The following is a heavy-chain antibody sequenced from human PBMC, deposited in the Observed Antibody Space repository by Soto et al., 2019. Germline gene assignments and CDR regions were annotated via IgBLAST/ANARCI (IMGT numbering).Heavy chain of an antibody. CDR3: ARDPLDPIYYYYGMDV. V-gene: IGHV4-30-4*08. CDR2: IYYSGST. CDR1: GHSISNSDYF. D-gene: IGHD2-2*03. Sequence: SETLSLTCTVSGHSISNSDYFWGWIRQPPWRGLEWIGYIYYSGSTYYNPSLKSRVTISVDTSKNQFSLKLSSVTAADTAVYYCARDPLDPIYYYYGMDVWGQGTTVTVSS. J-gene: IGHJ6*02.